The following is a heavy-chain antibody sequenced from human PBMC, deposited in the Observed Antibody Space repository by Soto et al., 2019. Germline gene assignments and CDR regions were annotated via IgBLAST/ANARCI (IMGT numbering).Heavy chain of an antibody. CDR3: AREPHYYDSSGYYPTHNWFDP. J-gene: IGHJ5*02. Sequence: GGSLRLSCAASGFTFSSYWMSWVRQAPGKGLEWVANIKQDGSEKYYVDSVKGRFTISRDNAKNSLYLQMNSLRAEDTAVYYCAREPHYYDSSGYYPTHNWFDPWGQGTLVTV. CDR2: IKQDGSEK. CDR1: GFTFSSYW. D-gene: IGHD3-22*01. V-gene: IGHV3-7*03.